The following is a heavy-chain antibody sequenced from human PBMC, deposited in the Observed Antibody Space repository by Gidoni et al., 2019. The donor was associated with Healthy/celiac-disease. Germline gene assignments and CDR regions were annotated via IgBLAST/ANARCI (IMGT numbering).Heavy chain of an antibody. J-gene: IGHJ6*02. V-gene: IGHV3-33*01. D-gene: IGHD3-22*01. CDR2: IWYDGSNK. CDR3: ARGDYYDSDGLYYRYYYGMDV. Sequence: QVQLVESGGGVVQPGRSLRLSCAASGFTFSSYGMYWVRQAPGKGLEWVAVIWYDGSNKYYADSVKGRFTISRDNSKNTLYLQMSSLRAEDTAVYYCARGDYYDSDGLYYRYYYGMDVWGQGTTVTVSS. CDR1: GFTFSSYG.